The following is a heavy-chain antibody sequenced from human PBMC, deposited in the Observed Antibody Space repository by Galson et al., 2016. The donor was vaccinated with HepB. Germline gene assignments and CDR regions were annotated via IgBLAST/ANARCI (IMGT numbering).Heavy chain of an antibody. Sequence: SLRLSCAASGFIFSTYDMSWVRQAPGKGLEWVSGISGSGGTTNYADTVKGRFTISRDNSKNTLYLQMNSLRAEDTALYYCAKSGGDYHYLGMDGWGQGTTVTVSS. CDR3: AKSGGDYHYLGMDG. J-gene: IGHJ6*02. V-gene: IGHV3-23*01. CDR2: ISGSGGTT. D-gene: IGHD4-17*01. CDR1: GFIFSTYD.